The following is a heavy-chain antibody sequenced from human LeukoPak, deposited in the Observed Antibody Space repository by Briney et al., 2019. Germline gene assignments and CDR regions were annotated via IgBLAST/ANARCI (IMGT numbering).Heavy chain of an antibody. V-gene: IGHV3-33*01. CDR2: IWYDGGDK. D-gene: IGHD2-15*01. J-gene: IGHJ4*02. Sequence: GGSLRLSCAASGFSFSNYVMHWVRQAPGKGLEWVAFIWYDGGDKFYGDSVRGRFTISRDNSKNTLYLQMDNLRADDTAVYYCAREQEYCSGGSCYSADYWGQGTLVTVSS. CDR1: GFSFSNYV. CDR3: AREQEYCSGGSCYSADY.